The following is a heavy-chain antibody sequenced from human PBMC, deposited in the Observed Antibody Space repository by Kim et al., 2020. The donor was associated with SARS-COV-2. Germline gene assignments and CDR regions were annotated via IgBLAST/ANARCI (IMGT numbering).Heavy chain of an antibody. CDR3: ARHFGGSVVAASSFDY. CDR2: IYYSGST. V-gene: IGHV4-39*01. D-gene: IGHD2-15*01. J-gene: IGHJ4*02. CDR1: GGSISSSSYY. Sequence: SETLSLTCTVSGGSISSSSYYWGWIRQPPGKGLEWIGSIYYSGSTYYNPSLKSRVTISVDTSKNQFSLKLSSVTAADTAVYYCARHFGGSVVAASSFDYWGQGTLVTVSS.